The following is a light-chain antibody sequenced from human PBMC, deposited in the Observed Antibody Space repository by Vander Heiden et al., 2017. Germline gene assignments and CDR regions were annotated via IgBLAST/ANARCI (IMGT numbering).Light chain of an antibody. CDR2: TNN. V-gene: IGLV1-44*01. J-gene: IGLJ1*01. CDR3: AAWDDSLNVHYV. CDR1: SSNIGSNT. Sequence: SVPTLPPPASGSPGPRVTISCSGSSSNIGSNTVNWYQQLPGTAPKLLIYTNNQRPSGVPDRFSGSKSGTSASLAISGLQSEDEADYYCAAWDDSLNVHYVFGTGTKVTVL.